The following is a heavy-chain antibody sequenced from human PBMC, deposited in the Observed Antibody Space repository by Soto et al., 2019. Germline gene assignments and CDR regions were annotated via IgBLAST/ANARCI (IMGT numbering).Heavy chain of an antibody. Sequence: QVQLVESGGGVVQPGRSLRLSCAASGFTFSSYGMHWVRQAPGKGLEWVAVIWYDGSNKYYADSVKGRFTISRDNSKNTLYLQMNSLRAEDTAVYYCARDLGDYDSSGYYLFLDYWGQGTLVTVSS. D-gene: IGHD3-22*01. J-gene: IGHJ4*02. CDR2: IWYDGSNK. CDR1: GFTFSSYG. CDR3: ARDLGDYDSSGYYLFLDY. V-gene: IGHV3-30*19.